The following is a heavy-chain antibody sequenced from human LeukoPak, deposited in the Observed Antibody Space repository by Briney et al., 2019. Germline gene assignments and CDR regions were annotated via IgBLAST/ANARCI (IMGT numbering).Heavy chain of an antibody. V-gene: IGHV3-21*01. J-gene: IGHJ1*01. D-gene: IGHD3-22*01. CDR2: VSSTSRFI. CDR3: ARDLRGYPY. CDR1: GFTFTTYS. Sequence: PGGSLRLSCAASGFTFTTYSMNWVRQAPGKGLEWVSFVSSTSRFISYADSVKGRFTISRDNAKNSLYLQMTSLRAEDTAVYYCARDLRGYPYWVQGTLVTVSS.